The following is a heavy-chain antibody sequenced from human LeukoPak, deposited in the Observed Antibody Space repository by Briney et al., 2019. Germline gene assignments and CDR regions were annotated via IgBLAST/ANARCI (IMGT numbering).Heavy chain of an antibody. D-gene: IGHD2-2*01. Sequence: SETLSLTCTVSGGSISSYYWSWIRQPAGKGLEWIGRIYASGSTNYSPSLKSRVTMSVDTSKNQFSLKLSSVTAADTAVYYCARGYQLLSVSWFDPWGQGTLVTVSS. V-gene: IGHV4-4*07. CDR2: IYASGST. CDR1: GGSISSYY. J-gene: IGHJ5*02. CDR3: ARGYQLLSVSWFDP.